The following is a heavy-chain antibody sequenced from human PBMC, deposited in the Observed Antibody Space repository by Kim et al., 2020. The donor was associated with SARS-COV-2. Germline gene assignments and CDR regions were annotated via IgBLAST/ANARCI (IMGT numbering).Heavy chain of an antibody. J-gene: IGHJ5*02. V-gene: IGHV1-18*01. D-gene: IGHD1-26*01. Sequence: QNLQGRLTITTDTSTSTAYMELRSLRSDDTAVYYCARAQGDSGSYYWFDPWGQGTLVTVSS. CDR3: ARAQGDSGSYYWFDP.